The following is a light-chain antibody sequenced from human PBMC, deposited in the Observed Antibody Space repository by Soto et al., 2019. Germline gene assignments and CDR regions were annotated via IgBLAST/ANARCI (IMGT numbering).Light chain of an antibody. Sequence: QSALTQPPSVSGSPGQSVTISCTGTSSDVGGYNRVSWYQQPPDTAPKVMIYEVSNRPSGVPDRFSGSKSGNTASLTISGLQAEDEADYYCCSFTTSSTYVFGTGTKVTV. J-gene: IGLJ1*01. CDR2: EVS. V-gene: IGLV2-18*02. CDR1: SSDVGGYNR. CDR3: CSFTTSSTYV.